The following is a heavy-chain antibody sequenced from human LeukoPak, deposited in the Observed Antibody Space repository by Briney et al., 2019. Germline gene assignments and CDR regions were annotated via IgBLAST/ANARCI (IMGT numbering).Heavy chain of an antibody. D-gene: IGHD7-27*01. CDR1: GYSFTSYW. V-gene: IGHV5-51*01. CDR3: ARQVRELGIVWYFDL. J-gene: IGHJ2*01. Sequence: GESLKISCKGSGYSFTSYWIGWVRQMPGKGLEWMGIIYPGDSDTRYSPSFQGQVTISADKSISTAYLQWSSLKASDTAMHYCARQVRELGIVWYFDLWGRGTLVTVSS. CDR2: IYPGDSDT.